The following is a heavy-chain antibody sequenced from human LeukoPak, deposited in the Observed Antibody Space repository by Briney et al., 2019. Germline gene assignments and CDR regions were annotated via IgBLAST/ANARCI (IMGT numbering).Heavy chain of an antibody. CDR1: GFTFSSSA. CDR2: ISASGGST. D-gene: IGHD2-21*01. Sequence: GGSLRLSCAASGFTFSSSAMSWVRQVPGKGLEWVSGISASGGSTYYADSVRGRFTISRDNSKNTLYLQMDSLRGEDTAVYYCAKDFRIGYSAHFDYWGQGALVTVSS. V-gene: IGHV3-23*01. J-gene: IGHJ4*02. CDR3: AKDFRIGYSAHFDY.